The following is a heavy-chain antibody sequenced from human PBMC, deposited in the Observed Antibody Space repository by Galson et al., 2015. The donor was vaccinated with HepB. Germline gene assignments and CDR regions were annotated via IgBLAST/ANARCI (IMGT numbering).Heavy chain of an antibody. CDR3: AKEGGSSWYYFDY. CDR1: GFTFSSYG. Sequence: SLRLSCAASGFTFSSYGMHWVRQAPGKGLEWVAVISYDGSNKYYADSVKGRFTISRDNSKNTLYLQMNSLRAEDTAVYYCAKEGGSSWYYFDYWSQGTLVTVSS. D-gene: IGHD6-13*01. V-gene: IGHV3-30*18. J-gene: IGHJ4*02. CDR2: ISYDGSNK.